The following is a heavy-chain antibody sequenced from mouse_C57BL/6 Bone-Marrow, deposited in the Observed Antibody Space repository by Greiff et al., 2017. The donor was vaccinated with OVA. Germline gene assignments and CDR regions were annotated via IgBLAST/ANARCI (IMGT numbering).Heavy chain of an antibody. J-gene: IGHJ1*03. D-gene: IGHD1-1*01. V-gene: IGHV5-17*01. CDR3: ANYYGSSHWYFDV. CDR2: ISSGSSTI. Sequence: EVKLEESGGGLVKPGGSLKLSCAASGFTFSDYGMHWVRQAPEKGLEWVAYISSGSSTIYYEDTVKGRFTLSRDNAKNTLFLQMTSLRSEDTAMYYCANYYGSSHWYFDVWGTGTTVTVSS. CDR1: GFTFSDYG.